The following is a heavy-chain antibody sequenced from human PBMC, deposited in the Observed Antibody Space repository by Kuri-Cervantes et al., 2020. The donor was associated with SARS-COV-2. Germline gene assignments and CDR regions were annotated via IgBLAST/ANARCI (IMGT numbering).Heavy chain of an antibody. CDR1: GFTFHNSD. D-gene: IGHD4-11*01. V-gene: IGHV3-35*01. CDR3: ARDRATVTTLNGMDV. J-gene: IGHJ6*02. Sequence: GGSLRLSCAVSGFTFHNSDMNWVHQAPGKGLEWVSGVTWIGSRTRYTDSVKGRFSISRDKSRNTLYLRTNSLGAEDTAVYYCARDRATVTTLNGMDVWGQGTTVTVSS. CDR2: VTWIGSRT.